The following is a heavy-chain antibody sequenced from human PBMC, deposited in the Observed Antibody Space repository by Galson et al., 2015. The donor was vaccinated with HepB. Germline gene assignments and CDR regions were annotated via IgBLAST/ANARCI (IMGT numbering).Heavy chain of an antibody. Sequence: PALVKPTQTLTLTCTVSGFSLSNARMGVSWIRQPPGKALEWLAPIFSNDKKSYSTSLKSRLTISKDTSKSQVVLTMTNMDPVDTATYYCARIREGITAYYYGMDVWGQGATLTVSS. CDR3: ARIREGITAYYYGMDV. J-gene: IGHJ6*02. V-gene: IGHV2-26*01. CDR2: IFSNDKK. CDR1: GFSLSNARMG. D-gene: IGHD1-20*01.